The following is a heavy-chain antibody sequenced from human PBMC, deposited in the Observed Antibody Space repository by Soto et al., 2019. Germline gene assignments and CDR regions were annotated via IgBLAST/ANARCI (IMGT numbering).Heavy chain of an antibody. Sequence: GESLKISCKGSGYSFTSYWIGWVRQVPGKGLEWMGIIYPGDSDTRYSPSFQGQVTISADKSISTAYLQWSSLKASDTAMYYCARHSGGKYYYDSSGYDYWGQGTLVTVSS. CDR1: GYSFTSYW. D-gene: IGHD3-22*01. CDR2: IYPGDSDT. V-gene: IGHV5-51*01. CDR3: ARHSGGKYYYDSSGYDY. J-gene: IGHJ4*02.